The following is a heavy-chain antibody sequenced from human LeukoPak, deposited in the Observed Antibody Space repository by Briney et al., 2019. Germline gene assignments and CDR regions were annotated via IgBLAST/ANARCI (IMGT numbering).Heavy chain of an antibody. V-gene: IGHV4-39*07. CDR1: GGSISNSDYY. CDR2: IFYSGST. D-gene: IGHD1-14*01. J-gene: IGHJ3*02. CDR3: ASSLYNDAFDI. Sequence: SETLSLTCTVSGGSISNSDYYWGWIRQPPGKGLECIGSIFYSGSTYYNPSLKSRVTISVDTSKNQFSLKLSSVTAADTAVYYCASSLYNDAFDIWGQGTMVTVSS.